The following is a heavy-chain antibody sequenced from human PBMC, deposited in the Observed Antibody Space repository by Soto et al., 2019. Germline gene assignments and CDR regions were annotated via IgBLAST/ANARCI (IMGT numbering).Heavy chain of an antibody. CDR3: ARDKITGLFDY. D-gene: IGHD2-8*02. CDR1: GGSFSAYY. CDR2: INHSGST. V-gene: IGHV4-34*01. Sequence: PSETLSLTCAVYGGSFSAYYWSWIRQPPGKGLEWIGEINHSGSTNYNPSLKSRITISVDTSKNQFSLKLTSVTAADTAVYYCARDKITGLFDYWGQGTLVTVS. J-gene: IGHJ4*02.